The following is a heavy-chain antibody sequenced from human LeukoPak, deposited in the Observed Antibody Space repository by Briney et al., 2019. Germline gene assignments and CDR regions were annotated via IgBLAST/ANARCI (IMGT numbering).Heavy chain of an antibody. CDR1: GGSLSSYY. J-gene: IGHJ6*03. D-gene: IGHD3-22*01. Sequence: SETLSLTCTVSGGSLSSYYWSWIRQPAGKGLEWIGRIYTSGSTNYNPSLKSRVTMSVDTSKNQFSLKLSSVTAADTAVYYCAREGYYYDSSGYYLYNYYYYYMDVWGKGTTVTISS. CDR3: AREGYYYDSSGYYLYNYYYYYMDV. V-gene: IGHV4-4*07. CDR2: IYTSGST.